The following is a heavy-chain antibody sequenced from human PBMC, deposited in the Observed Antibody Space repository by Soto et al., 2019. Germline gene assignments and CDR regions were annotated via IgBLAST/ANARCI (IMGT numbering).Heavy chain of an antibody. Sequence: GASVKVSCTASGYTFTSYDINCVRQAPGQGLEWMGWINPNSGGTNYAQKFQGWVTMTRDTSISTAYMELSRLRSDDTAVYYCARASPLVTWHLDYWGQGTLVTVSS. CDR2: INPNSGGT. J-gene: IGHJ4*02. CDR3: ARASPLVTWHLDY. D-gene: IGHD4-4*01. V-gene: IGHV1-2*04. CDR1: GYTFTSYD.